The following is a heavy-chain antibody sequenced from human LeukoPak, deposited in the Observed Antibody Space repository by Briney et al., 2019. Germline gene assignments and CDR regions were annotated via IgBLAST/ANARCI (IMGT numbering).Heavy chain of an antibody. CDR1: GGSISSSSYY. Sequence: SETLSLTCTVSGGSISSSSYYWGWVRQPPGKGLEWIGSIYYSGSTYYNPSLKSRVTISVDTSKNQFSLKLSSVTAADTAVYYCARSVTTSLLLYYYYGMDVWGQGTTVTVSS. D-gene: IGHD4-17*01. CDR2: IYYSGST. V-gene: IGHV4-39*01. CDR3: ARSVTTSLLLYYYYGMDV. J-gene: IGHJ6*02.